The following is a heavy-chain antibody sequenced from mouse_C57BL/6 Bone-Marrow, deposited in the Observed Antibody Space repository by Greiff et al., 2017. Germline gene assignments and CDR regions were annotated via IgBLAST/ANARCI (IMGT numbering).Heavy chain of an antibody. CDR3: ARSDMRYWYFDV. CDR2: INPGSGGT. V-gene: IGHV1-54*01. CDR1: GYAFTNYL. J-gene: IGHJ1*03. Sequence: VQLVESGAELVRPGTSVKVSCKASGYAFTNYLIEWVKQRPGQGLEWIGVINPGSGGTNYNEKFKGKATLTADKSSSTAYMQLSSLTSEDSAVYFCARSDMRYWYFDVWGTGTTVTVSS.